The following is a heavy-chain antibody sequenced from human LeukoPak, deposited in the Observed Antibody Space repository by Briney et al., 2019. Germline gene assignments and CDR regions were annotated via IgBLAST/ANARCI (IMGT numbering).Heavy chain of an antibody. J-gene: IGHJ3*02. CDR1: GFTFSDYY. CDR2: ISNSGNTI. Sequence: GGSLRLXCAASGFTFSDYYMSWIRQTPGKGLEWVSYISNSGNTIYYPDSVKGRLTISRDNAKNSLYLQMSSLRAEDTAVYYCARGGGYTSSWYLEAFDIWGQGTMVTVSS. V-gene: IGHV3-11*04. CDR3: ARGGGYTSSWYLEAFDI. D-gene: IGHD6-13*01.